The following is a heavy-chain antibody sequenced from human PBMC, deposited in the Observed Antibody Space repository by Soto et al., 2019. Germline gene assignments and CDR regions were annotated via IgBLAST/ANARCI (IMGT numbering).Heavy chain of an antibody. Sequence: RLSCEYAGFTFSSYSMNWVRQAPWKGLEWVSSISGSGGYIYYADSVKGRFTISRDNAKNSLYLQMTSLRDEDTALYYCARDRQSTPWYAADYWGQGSLVTVSS. CDR3: ARDRQSTPWYAADY. D-gene: IGHD6-13*01. CDR2: ISGSGGYI. CDR1: GFTFSSYS. V-gene: IGHV3-21*01. J-gene: IGHJ4*02.